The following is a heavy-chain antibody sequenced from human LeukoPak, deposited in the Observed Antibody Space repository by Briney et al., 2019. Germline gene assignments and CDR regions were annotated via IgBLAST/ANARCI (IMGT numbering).Heavy chain of an antibody. V-gene: IGHV3-7*03. CDR2: IKQDGSEK. D-gene: IGHD1-26*01. CDR1: GFTFSSYW. Sequence: GGSLRLSCAASGFTFSSYWMSWVRQAPGKGLEWVANIKQDGSEKYYVDSVKGRFTISRDNAKNSLYLQMNSLRAEDTAVYYCAKDHAGANYYYYYMDVWGKGTTVTVSS. J-gene: IGHJ6*03. CDR3: AKDHAGANYYYYYMDV.